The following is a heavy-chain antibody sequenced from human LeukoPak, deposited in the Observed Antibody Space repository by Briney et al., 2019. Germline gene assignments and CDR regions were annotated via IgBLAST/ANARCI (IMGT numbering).Heavy chain of an antibody. CDR2: ISGSGDSA. Sequence: GGSLRLSCAASGFTFSSYAMSWVRQAPGKGLEWVSVISGSGDSAYYADSVKGRFTISRDNSKNTLYLQMSSVTAGDTAVYYCAKHAGSSEYYGVDVWGQGTTVTVSS. D-gene: IGHD6-6*01. CDR3: AKHAGSSEYYGVDV. V-gene: IGHV3-23*01. CDR1: GFTFSSYA. J-gene: IGHJ6*02.